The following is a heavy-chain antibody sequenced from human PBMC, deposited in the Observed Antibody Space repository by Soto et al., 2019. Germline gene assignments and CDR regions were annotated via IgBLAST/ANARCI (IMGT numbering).Heavy chain of an antibody. Sequence: SETLSLTCTVSGGSISSNYWTWIRQPPGKGLEWIGYVYNSGSTNYNPSPKSRVTISEDTSKSQFSLKVNSMTAADTAVYYCARYRREAVAGYTLDNWGQGILVTVSS. CDR1: GGSISSNY. V-gene: IGHV4-59*01. J-gene: IGHJ4*02. D-gene: IGHD6-13*01. CDR2: VYNSGST. CDR3: ARYRREAVAGYTLDN.